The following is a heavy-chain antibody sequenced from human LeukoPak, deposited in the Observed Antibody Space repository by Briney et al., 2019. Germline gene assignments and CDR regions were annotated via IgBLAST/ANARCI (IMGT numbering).Heavy chain of an antibody. CDR1: GYSFTSYW. CDR2: IYPGDSDT. CDR3: ARSPVEGGNSVLAFDI. J-gene: IGHJ3*02. D-gene: IGHD4-23*01. Sequence: GESLKISCKGSGYSFTSYWIGWVRQMPEKGLEWMGIIYPGDSDTRYSPSFQGQVTISADKSISTAYLQWSSLKASDTAMYYRARSPVEGGNSVLAFDIWGQGTMVTVSS. V-gene: IGHV5-51*01.